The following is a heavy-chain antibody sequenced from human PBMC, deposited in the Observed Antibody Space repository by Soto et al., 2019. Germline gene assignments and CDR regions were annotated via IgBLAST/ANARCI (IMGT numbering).Heavy chain of an antibody. CDR2: ISWNSGSI. CDR3: LTESPYVFSYYGMDV. D-gene: IGHD3-16*01. Sequence: GGSLRLSCAASGFTFDDYAMHWVRQAPGKGLEWVSGISWNSGSIGYADSVKGRFTISRDNAKNSLYLQMNSLRAEDTALYYCLTESPYVFSYYGMDV. V-gene: IGHV3-9*01. J-gene: IGHJ6*01. CDR1: GFTFDDYA.